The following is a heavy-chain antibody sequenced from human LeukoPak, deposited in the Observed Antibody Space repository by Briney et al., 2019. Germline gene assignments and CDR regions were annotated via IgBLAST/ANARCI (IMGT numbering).Heavy chain of an antibody. CDR1: GYTFTSYG. CDR3: ARDPTTVTGFYYYYYYGMDV. Sequence: ASVKVSCKASGYTFTSYGISWVRQAPGQGLEWMGWISAYNGNTNYAQKPQGRVTMTTDTSTSTAYMELRSLRSDDTAVYYCARDPTTVTGFYYYYYYGMDVWGQGTTVTVSS. V-gene: IGHV1-18*01. J-gene: IGHJ6*02. CDR2: ISAYNGNT. D-gene: IGHD4-17*01.